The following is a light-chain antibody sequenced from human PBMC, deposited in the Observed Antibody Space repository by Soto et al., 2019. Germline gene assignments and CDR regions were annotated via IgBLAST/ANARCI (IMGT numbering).Light chain of an antibody. CDR3: LQDYSYSWT. Sequence: AIQMTQSPASLSSSVGDRVTLTCRASQGIRNDLAWYQQKPGKAPKLLIYAASSLHSGVPSRFSGSGSGTDFNLTISSLQPEECATYYCLQDYSYSWTFGQGTKVEIK. V-gene: IGKV1-6*01. CDR2: AAS. CDR1: QGIRND. J-gene: IGKJ1*01.